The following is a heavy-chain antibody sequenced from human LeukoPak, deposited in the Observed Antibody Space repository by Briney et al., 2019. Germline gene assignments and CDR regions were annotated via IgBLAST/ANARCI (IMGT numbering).Heavy chain of an antibody. Sequence: SETLSLTCTVSGGSISSGGYYWSWIRQHPGKGLEWIGYIYYSGSTYYNPSLKSQVTISVDTSKNQFSLKLSSVTAAATAVYYCARGGYTAMVTGFDYWGQGTLVTVSS. CDR2: IYYSGST. V-gene: IGHV4-31*01. CDR3: ARGGYTAMVTGFDY. CDR1: GGSISSGGYY. D-gene: IGHD5-18*01. J-gene: IGHJ4*02.